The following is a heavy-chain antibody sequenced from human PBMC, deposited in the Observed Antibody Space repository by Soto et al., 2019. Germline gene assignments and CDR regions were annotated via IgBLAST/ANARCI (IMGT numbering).Heavy chain of an antibody. CDR2: IYRSGTT. D-gene: IGHD1-26*01. J-gene: IGHJ4*02. CDR1: NFSISSGYY. Sequence: PSETLSLTCVVSNFSISSGYYWGWIRQSPGKGLEWIASIYRSGTTSYNPSLKSRVTISVDPSKNQFSLMLTAVTAADTAVYYCARTHSGSYYSVFNYWVRGSLVTVSS. V-gene: IGHV4-38-2*01. CDR3: ARTHSGSYYSVFNY.